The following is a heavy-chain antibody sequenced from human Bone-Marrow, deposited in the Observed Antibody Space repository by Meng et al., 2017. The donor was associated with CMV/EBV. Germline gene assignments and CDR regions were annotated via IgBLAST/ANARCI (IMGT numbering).Heavy chain of an antibody. CDR3: ANIGEPGSTEYYQH. V-gene: IGHV3-11*04. Sequence: GESLKISCAASGFTFSDYYMTWIRQTPGKGLEWISYISSGGYLKYYADSLRGRFTISRDNAENSLFLQMNGLRVEDTAVYYCANIGEPGSTEYYQHWGQGTLVTVSS. J-gene: IGHJ1*01. D-gene: IGHD3-10*01. CDR1: GFTFSDYY. CDR2: ISSGGYLK.